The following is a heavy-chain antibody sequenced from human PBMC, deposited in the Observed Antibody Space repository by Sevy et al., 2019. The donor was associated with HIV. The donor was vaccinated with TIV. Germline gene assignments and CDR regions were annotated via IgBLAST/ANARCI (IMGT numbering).Heavy chain of an antibody. CDR3: AKESAGGYSSSWEDY. V-gene: IGHV3-23*01. CDR2: ISGSGGST. CDR1: GFTFSSYA. J-gene: IGHJ4*02. Sequence: GESLKISCAASGFTFSSYAMSWVRQAPGKGLEWVSAISGSGGSTYYAGSVKGRFTISRDNSKNTLYLQMNSLRAEDTAVYYCAKESAGGYSSSWEDYWGQGTLVTVSS. D-gene: IGHD6-13*01.